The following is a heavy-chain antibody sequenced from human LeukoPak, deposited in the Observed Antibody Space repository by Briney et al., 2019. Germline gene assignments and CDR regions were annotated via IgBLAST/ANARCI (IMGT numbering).Heavy chain of an antibody. Sequence: PGGSLRLSCAASGFPFSSYVMHWVRQAPGKGLEWVSFTSYDGSNKYYADSVKGRFTISRDNSKNTLDLQMNSLRTEDTAMYYCARGDDSSGYFYPYFDYWGQGTLVTVSS. J-gene: IGHJ4*02. CDR3: ARGDDSSGYFYPYFDY. V-gene: IGHV3-30-3*01. CDR1: GFPFSSYV. CDR2: TSYDGSNK. D-gene: IGHD3-22*01.